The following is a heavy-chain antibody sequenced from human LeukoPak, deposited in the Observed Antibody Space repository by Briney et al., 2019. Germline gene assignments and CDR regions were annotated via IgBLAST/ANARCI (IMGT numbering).Heavy chain of an antibody. CDR3: ARDGGTSTPFDY. Sequence: GGSLRLSCAASGFTFGNYWLHWVRQPPGKGLIWVSRITTDESSTQYTASVNGRFTISRDNAKSTVYLQMNSLTPEDTAVYYCARDGGTSTPFDYWGQGALVTVSS. D-gene: IGHD2-15*01. CDR2: ITTDESST. CDR1: GFTFGNYW. J-gene: IGHJ4*02. V-gene: IGHV3-74*03.